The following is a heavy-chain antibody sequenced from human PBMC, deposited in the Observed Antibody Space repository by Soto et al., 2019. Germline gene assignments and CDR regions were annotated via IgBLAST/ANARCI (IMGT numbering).Heavy chain of an antibody. D-gene: IGHD2-15*01. V-gene: IGHV5-51*01. CDR1: GYSFTSYW. Sequence: GESLKISCKGSGYSFTSYWIGWVRQMPGKGLEWMGIIYPGDSDTRYSPSFQGQVTISADKSISTAYLQWSSLKASDTAMYYCARTSGGSPEEYYYYYMDVWGKGTTVTVSS. CDR2: IYPGDSDT. CDR3: ARTSGGSPEEYYYYYMDV. J-gene: IGHJ6*03.